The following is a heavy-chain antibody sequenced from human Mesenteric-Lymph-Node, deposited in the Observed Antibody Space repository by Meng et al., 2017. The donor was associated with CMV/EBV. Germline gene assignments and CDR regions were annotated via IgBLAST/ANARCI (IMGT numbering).Heavy chain of an antibody. CDR1: GFRFSDYY. Sequence: GESLKISCAASGFRFSDYYMTWIRQAPGKGLEWVSYISGSGDTIFYTDSSDRSKSYADSVRGRFTISRDNAKNSLYLQMNSLRVEDTAVYYCARDGSRDWKDVFWGQGTLVTVSS. V-gene: IGHV3-11*04. J-gene: IGHJ4*02. CDR3: ARDGSRDWKDVF. D-gene: IGHD1-1*01. CDR2: ISGSGDTI.